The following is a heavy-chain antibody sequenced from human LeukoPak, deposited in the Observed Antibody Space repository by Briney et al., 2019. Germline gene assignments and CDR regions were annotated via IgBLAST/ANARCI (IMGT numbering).Heavy chain of an antibody. D-gene: IGHD6-19*01. V-gene: IGHV3-30*04. CDR3: ASEGIAVGGSPLSDFDN. J-gene: IGHJ4*02. CDR2: ILYDGRSK. CDR1: GVTFSSYT. Sequence: GGSLRLSCAASGVTFSSYTRRWVRQAPGKGLEWVAVILYDGRSKGYADSVKGRFTISRDKSKNTIYLQMNSRRAEDTAVYFCASEGIAVGGSPLSDFDNWGQGNLVTVSS.